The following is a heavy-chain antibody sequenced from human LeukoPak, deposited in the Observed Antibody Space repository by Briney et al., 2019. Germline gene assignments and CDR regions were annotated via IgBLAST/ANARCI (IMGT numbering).Heavy chain of an antibody. Sequence: GGSLRLSCAASGFTFSSYAMSWVRQAPGKGLEWVSAISGSGGSTYYADSVKGRFTISRDNSKNTLYLQMNSLRAEDTAVYYCAKDLGYCSTTSCPIPIWGQGTLVTVSS. D-gene: IGHD2-2*01. CDR1: GFTFSSYA. V-gene: IGHV3-23*01. CDR3: AKDLGYCSTTSCPIPI. CDR2: ISGSGGST. J-gene: IGHJ4*02.